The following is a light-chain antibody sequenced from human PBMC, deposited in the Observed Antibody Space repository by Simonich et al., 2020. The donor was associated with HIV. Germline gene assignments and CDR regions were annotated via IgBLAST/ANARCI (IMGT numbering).Light chain of an antibody. J-gene: IGKJ1*01. CDR2: AAS. V-gene: IGKV1-NL1*01. CDR3: QQYYSTTPWT. CDR1: QGISNS. Sequence: DIQMTQSPSSLSASVGDRVTITCRASQGISNSLAWYQQKPGKAPKLLLYAASRLESGVPSRFSGSGSGTDYTLTISSLQPEDFASYYCQQYYSTTPWTFGQGTKVEIK.